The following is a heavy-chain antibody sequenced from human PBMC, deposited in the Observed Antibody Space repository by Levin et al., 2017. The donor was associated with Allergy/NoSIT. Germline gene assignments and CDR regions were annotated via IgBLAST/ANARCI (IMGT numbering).Heavy chain of an antibody. J-gene: IGHJ5*02. V-gene: IGHV3-49*03. CDR3: TSVIAAAGTRWFDP. D-gene: IGHD6-13*01. CDR2: IRSKAYGGTT. Sequence: PGESLKISCTASGFTFGDYAMSWFRQAPGKGLEWVGFIRSKAYGGTTEYAASVKGRFTISRDDSKSIAYLQMNSLKTEDTAVYYCTSVIAAAGTRWFDPWGQGTLVTVSS. CDR1: GFTFGDYA.